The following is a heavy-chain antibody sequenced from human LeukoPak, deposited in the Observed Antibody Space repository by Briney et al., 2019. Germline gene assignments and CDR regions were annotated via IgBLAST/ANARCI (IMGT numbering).Heavy chain of an antibody. Sequence: GGSLRLSCAASGFTFSSNAMTWVRQAPGKGLEWVSAISGSGGSTYYADSVKGRFTISRDNAKNSLYLQMNSLRAEDTAVYYCARGILYGSGSGYYYYYYGMDVWGQGTTVTVS. CDR1: GFTFSSNA. CDR3: ARGILYGSGSGYYYYYYGMDV. V-gene: IGHV3-23*01. D-gene: IGHD3-10*01. CDR2: ISGSGGST. J-gene: IGHJ6*02.